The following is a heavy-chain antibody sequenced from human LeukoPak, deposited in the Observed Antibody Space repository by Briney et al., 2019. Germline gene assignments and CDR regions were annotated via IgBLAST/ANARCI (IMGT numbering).Heavy chain of an antibody. J-gene: IGHJ4*02. CDR3: ARRSGGRFDY. D-gene: IGHD3-10*01. Sequence: SETLSRTCAVSGYSISSGYYWGWIRQPPGKGLEWIGSIYHSGSTYYNPSLKSRVTISVDTSKNQFSLELSSVTAADTAVYYCARRSGGRFDYWGQGTLVTVSS. CDR2: IYHSGST. CDR1: GYSISSGYY. V-gene: IGHV4-38-2*01.